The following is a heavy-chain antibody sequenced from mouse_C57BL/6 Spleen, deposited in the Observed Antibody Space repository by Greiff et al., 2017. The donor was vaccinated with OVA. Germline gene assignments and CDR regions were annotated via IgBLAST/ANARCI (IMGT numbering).Heavy chain of an antibody. CDR3: ARDYSKNWYFDV. Sequence: VQLQQPGAELVKPGASVKLSCKASGYTFTSYWMHWVKQRPGQGLEWIGMIHPNSGSTNYNEKFKSKATLTVDKSSSTAYMQLSSLTSEDSAVYYCARDYSKNWYFDVWGTGTTVTVSS. CDR2: IHPNSGST. D-gene: IGHD2-5*01. V-gene: IGHV1-64*01. J-gene: IGHJ1*03. CDR1: GYTFTSYW.